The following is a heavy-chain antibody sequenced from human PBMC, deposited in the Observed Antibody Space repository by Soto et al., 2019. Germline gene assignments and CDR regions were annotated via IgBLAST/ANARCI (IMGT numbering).Heavy chain of an antibody. CDR3: ARDLAVVVAVNNWFDP. CDR1: GFTFSSYG. CDR2: IWYDGSNK. V-gene: IGHV3-33*01. D-gene: IGHD2-15*01. Sequence: QVQLVESGGGVVQPGRSLRLSCAASGFTFSSYGMHWVRQAPGKGLEWVAVIWYDGSNKYYADSVKGRFTISRDNSKNTLYLQMNSLRAEDTAVYYCARDLAVVVAVNNWFDPWGQGTLVTVSS. J-gene: IGHJ5*02.